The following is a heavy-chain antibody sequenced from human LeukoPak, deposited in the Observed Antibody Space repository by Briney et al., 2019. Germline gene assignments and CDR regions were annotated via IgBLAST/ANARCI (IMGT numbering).Heavy chain of an antibody. D-gene: IGHD6-19*01. CDR2: ISSNGAYI. J-gene: IGHJ4*02. CDR1: GFTFSSYS. CDR3: ARDGSMISIAVSGQDY. V-gene: IGHV3-21*01. Sequence: GGSLRLSCAASGFTFSSYSMNWVRQAPGRGLEWVPSISSNGAYIYYADSVKGRFTISRDNAKNSLYLQMNSLRAEDTAVYYCARDGSMISIAVSGQDYWGQGTLVTVSS.